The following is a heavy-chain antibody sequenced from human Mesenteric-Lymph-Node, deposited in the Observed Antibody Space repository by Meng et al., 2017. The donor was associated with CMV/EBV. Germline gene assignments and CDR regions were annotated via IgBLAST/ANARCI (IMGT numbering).Heavy chain of an antibody. D-gene: IGHD1-26*01. CDR3: ARAWYSGSLNWFDP. Sequence: GSLRLSCAVYGGSFSGYYWSWIRQPPGKGLEWIGEISHSGSTNYNPSLKSRVTISVDKSKNQFSLKLSSVTAADTAVYYCARAWYSGSLNWFDPWGQGTLVTVSS. CDR2: ISHSGST. J-gene: IGHJ5*02. CDR1: GGSFSGYY. V-gene: IGHV4-34*01.